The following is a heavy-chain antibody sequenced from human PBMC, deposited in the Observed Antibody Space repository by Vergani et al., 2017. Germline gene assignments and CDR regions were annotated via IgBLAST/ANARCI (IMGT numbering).Heavy chain of an antibody. J-gene: IGHJ4*02. V-gene: IGHV1-69*14. CDR2: IIPIFGTA. CDR3: ARGFRGMYQLLYFDY. Sequence: QVQLVQSGAEVKKPGSSVKVSCKASGGTFSSYAISWVRQAPGQGLEWMGWIIPIFGTANYAQKFQCRVTITADKSTSTAYMELSRLRSEDTAVYDCARGFRGMYQLLYFDYWGQGTLVTVSS. D-gene: IGHD2-2*01. CDR1: GGTFSSYA.